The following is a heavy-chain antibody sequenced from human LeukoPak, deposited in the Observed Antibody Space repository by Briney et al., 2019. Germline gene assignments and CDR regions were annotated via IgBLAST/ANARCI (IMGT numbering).Heavy chain of an antibody. Sequence: GASVKVSCKASGYTFTSYGISWVRQAPGQGLEWMGWISAYNGNTNYAQKLQGRVTMTTDTSTSTAYMELRSLRSDDTAVYYCARDRDCSSWYCPAVHYYYYYMDVWGKGTTVTISS. CDR1: GYTFTSYG. CDR2: ISAYNGNT. J-gene: IGHJ6*03. CDR3: ARDRDCSSWYCPAVHYYYYYMDV. D-gene: IGHD6-13*01. V-gene: IGHV1-18*01.